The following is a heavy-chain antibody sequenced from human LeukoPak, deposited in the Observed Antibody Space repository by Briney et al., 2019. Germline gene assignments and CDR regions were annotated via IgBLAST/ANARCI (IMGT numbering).Heavy chain of an antibody. D-gene: IGHD3-10*01. Sequence: SETLSLTCTVSGGSITSSNYYWGWIRQPPGKGLEWIGSFYYSGSTNYNPSLKSRHTTSVDTSKNQFSLKLSSATAADTAVYYCVYYYGSGSVEYWGQGTLVTVSS. CDR1: GGSITSSNYY. V-gene: IGHV4-39*01. CDR3: VYYYGSGSVEY. CDR2: FYYSGST. J-gene: IGHJ4*02.